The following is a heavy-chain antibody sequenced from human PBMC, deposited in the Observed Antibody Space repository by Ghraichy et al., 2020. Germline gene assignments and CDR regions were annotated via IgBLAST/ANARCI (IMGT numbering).Heavy chain of an antibody. CDR2: IYYSGST. CDR1: GGSISSYY. CDR3: ARHEYWGGYYFDY. V-gene: IGHV4-59*08. D-gene: IGHD7-27*01. Sequence: SETLSLTCTVSGGSISSYYWSWIRQPPGKGLEWIGYIYYSGSTNYNPSLKSRVTISVDTSKNQFSLKLSSVTAADTAVYYCARHEYWGGYYFDYWGQGTLVTVSS. J-gene: IGHJ4*02.